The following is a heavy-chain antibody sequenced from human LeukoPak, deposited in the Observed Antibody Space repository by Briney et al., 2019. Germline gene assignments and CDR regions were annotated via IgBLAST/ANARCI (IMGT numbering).Heavy chain of an antibody. V-gene: IGHV1-69*13. J-gene: IGHJ3*02. CDR3: ARVFRPYCSSTSCYLGDAFDI. CDR1: GGTFSSYA. CDR2: IIPIFGTA. Sequence: SVKVSCKASGGTFSSYAISWVRQAPGLGLEWMGGIIPIFGTANYAQKFQGRVTITADESTSTAYMELSSLRSEDTAVYYCARVFRPYCSSTSCYLGDAFDIWGQGTMVTVSS. D-gene: IGHD2-2*01.